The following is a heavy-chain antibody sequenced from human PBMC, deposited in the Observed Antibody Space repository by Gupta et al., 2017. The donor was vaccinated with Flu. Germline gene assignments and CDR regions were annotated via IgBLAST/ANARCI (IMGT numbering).Heavy chain of an antibody. CDR2: ISRSGGKT. CDR3: AEGRSCSAASCDTDPWFDP. D-gene: IGHD2-2*02. Sequence: RQAPGKGLEWVSAISRSGGKTYYADSVKGRFTISRDNSKNTLYLHMNSLRGEATAVYYCAEGRSCSAASCDTDPWFDPWGQGTLVTVSS. J-gene: IGHJ5*02. V-gene: IGHV3-23*01.